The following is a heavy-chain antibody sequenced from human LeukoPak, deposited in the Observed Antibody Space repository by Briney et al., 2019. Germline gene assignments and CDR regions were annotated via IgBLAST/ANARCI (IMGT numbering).Heavy chain of an antibody. CDR1: GFTFSSYA. D-gene: IGHD3-16*02. CDR2: ISGSGGST. J-gene: IGHJ4*02. Sequence: GGSLRLSCAASGFTFSSYAMTWVRPVPGKGLEWVSEISGSGGSTYYADSVKGRFTISRDNSKNTLYLQMNSLRAEDTAVYYCAKDQEPRLGELSLPSDYWGQGTLVTVSS. V-gene: IGHV3-23*01. CDR3: AKDQEPRLGELSLPSDY.